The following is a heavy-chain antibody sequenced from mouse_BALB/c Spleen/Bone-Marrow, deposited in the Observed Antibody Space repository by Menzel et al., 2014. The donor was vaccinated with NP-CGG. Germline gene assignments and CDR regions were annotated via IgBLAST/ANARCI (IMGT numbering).Heavy chain of an antibody. CDR1: GYSFTGYT. CDR3: AREGNYDYAWFAY. V-gene: IGHV1-26*01. J-gene: IGHJ3*01. Sequence: EVQRVESGPELVKPGASMKISCKASGYSFTGYTMNWVKQSHGKNLEWIGLINPYNGGTSYNQKFKGKATLTVDKSSSTAYMELLSLTSEDSAVYYCAREGNYDYAWFAYWGQGTLVTVSA. D-gene: IGHD2-4*01. CDR2: INPYNGGT.